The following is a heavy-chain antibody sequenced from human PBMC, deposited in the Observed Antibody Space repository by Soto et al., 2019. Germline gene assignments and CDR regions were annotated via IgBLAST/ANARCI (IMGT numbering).Heavy chain of an antibody. Sequence: TLSLTCAVSGGSITNGGYSSSLIRQPPEKGLEWIASIYHSGSTYYNPSLKSRVTISVDTSKDQFSLRLSSVTAADTAVYYCARVVGIADRPKYFDNWGQGTLVTVSS. CDR2: IYHSGST. V-gene: IGHV4-30-2*01. CDR1: GGSITNGGYS. J-gene: IGHJ4*02. D-gene: IGHD6-6*01. CDR3: ARVVGIADRPKYFDN.